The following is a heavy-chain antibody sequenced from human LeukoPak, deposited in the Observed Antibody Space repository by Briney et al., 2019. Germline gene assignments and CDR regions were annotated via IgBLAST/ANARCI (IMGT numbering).Heavy chain of an antibody. CDR3: ARVANYDFWSGYPPGHYYGMDV. Sequence: GASVKVSCKASGYTFTGYYMHWVRQAPGQGLEWMGWINPNSGGTNYAQKFQGRVTMTRDTSTSTAYMELSRLRSDDTAVYYCARVANYDFWSGYPPGHYYGMDVWGQGTTVTVSS. J-gene: IGHJ6*02. CDR1: GYTFTGYY. CDR2: INPNSGGT. D-gene: IGHD3-3*01. V-gene: IGHV1-2*02.